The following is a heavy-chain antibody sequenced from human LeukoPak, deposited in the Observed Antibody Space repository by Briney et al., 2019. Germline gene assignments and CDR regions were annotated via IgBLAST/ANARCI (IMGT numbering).Heavy chain of an antibody. V-gene: IGHV6-1*01. CDR1: GDSVSSNSAA. CDR3: ARDSGPTVMTYYYYGMDV. Sequence: SQTLSLTCAISGDSVSSNSAAWNWIRQSPSRGLEWLGRTYYRSKWYNDYAVSVKSRITINPDTSKNQFSLQLNSVTPEDTAVYYCARDSGPTVMTYYYYGMDVWGQGTTVTVSS. CDR2: TYYRSKWYN. D-gene: IGHD4-17*01. J-gene: IGHJ6*02.